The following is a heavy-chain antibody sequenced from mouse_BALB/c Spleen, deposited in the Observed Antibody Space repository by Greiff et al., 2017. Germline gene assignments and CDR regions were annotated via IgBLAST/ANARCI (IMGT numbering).Heavy chain of an antibody. J-gene: IGHJ1*01. V-gene: IGHV1-67*01. CDR3: ARGYYGNYERYFDV. D-gene: IGHD2-1*01. CDR1: GYTFTDYA. Sequence: QVQLKQSGPELVRPGVSVKISCKGSGYTFTDYAMHWVKQSHAKSLEWIGVISTYYGNTNYNQKFKGKATMTVDKSSSTAYMELARLTSEDSAIYYCARGYYGNYERYFDVWGAGTTVTVSS. CDR2: ISTYYGNT.